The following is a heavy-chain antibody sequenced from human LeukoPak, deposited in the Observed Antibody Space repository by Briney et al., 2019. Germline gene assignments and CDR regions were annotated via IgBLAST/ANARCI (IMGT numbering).Heavy chain of an antibody. CDR3: ARLINYYDINGMDY. V-gene: IGHV1-2*02. J-gene: IGHJ4*02. CDR2: INPNSGGT. D-gene: IGHD3-22*01. Sequence: ASVKVSCKASGYTFTGYYMHWVRQAPGQGLEWMGWINPNSGGTNYAQKFQGRVTMTRDTSISTAYMELSRLRSDDTAVYYCARLINYYDINGMDYWGQGTLVTVSS. CDR1: GYTFTGYY.